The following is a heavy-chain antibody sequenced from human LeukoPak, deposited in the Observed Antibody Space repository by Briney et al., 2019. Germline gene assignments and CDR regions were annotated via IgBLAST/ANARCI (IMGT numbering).Heavy chain of an antibody. J-gene: IGHJ4*02. V-gene: IGHV3-30*03. CDR1: GFTFSSYG. CDR3: ARGRSGYGPDY. D-gene: IGHD5-12*01. Sequence: GGSLRLSCAASGFTFSSYGMHWVRQAPGKGLEWVAVISYDGSNKYYADSVKGRFTISRDNSKNTLYLQLNSLRPEDTAVYYCARGRSGYGPDYWGQGTLVTVSS. CDR2: ISYDGSNK.